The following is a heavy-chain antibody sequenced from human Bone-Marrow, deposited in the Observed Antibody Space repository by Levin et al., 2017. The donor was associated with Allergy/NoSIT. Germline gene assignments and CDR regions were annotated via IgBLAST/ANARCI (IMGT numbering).Heavy chain of an antibody. Sequence: SCAASGFSFRDYAMHWVRQAPGKGLEWVSLISWDAKYTNYGDSVRGRFTGSRDNTEGFLYLQMNSLGSDDTAVYYCVKEGGGFDYWGQGTLVTVSS. CDR2: ISWDAKYT. CDR1: GFSFRDYA. J-gene: IGHJ4*02. V-gene: IGHV3-43D*03. CDR3: VKEGGGFDY.